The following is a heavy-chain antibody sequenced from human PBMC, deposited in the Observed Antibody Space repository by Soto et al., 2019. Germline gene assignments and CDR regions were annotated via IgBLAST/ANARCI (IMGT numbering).Heavy chain of an antibody. CDR3: AKDTAMAEYYFDY. J-gene: IGHJ4*02. D-gene: IGHD5-18*01. CDR1: GFTFSSYA. Sequence: PGGALRLSCAASGFTFSSYAMSWVRQAPGKGLEWVSAISGSGGSTYYADSVKGRFTISRDNSKNTLYLQMNSLRAEDTAVYYCAKDTAMAEYYFDYWGQVTLVPVSS. V-gene: IGHV3-23*01. CDR2: ISGSGGST.